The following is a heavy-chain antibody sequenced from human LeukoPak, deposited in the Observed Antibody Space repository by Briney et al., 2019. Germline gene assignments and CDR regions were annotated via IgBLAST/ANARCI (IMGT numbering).Heavy chain of an antibody. CDR3: ARDQDGDYVGDAFDI. V-gene: IGHV1-18*01. Sequence: ASVKVSCKASGYTFTSYGISWVRQAPGQGLEWMGWISAYNGNTNYAQKLQGRVTMTTDTSTSTAYMELRSLRSDDTAVYYCARDQDGDYVGDAFDIWGQGTMVTVSS. CDR1: GYTFTSYG. D-gene: IGHD4-17*01. CDR2: ISAYNGNT. J-gene: IGHJ3*02.